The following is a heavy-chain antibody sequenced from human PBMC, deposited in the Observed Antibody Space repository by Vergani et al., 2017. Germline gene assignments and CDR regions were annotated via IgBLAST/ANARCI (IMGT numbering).Heavy chain of an antibody. V-gene: IGHV1-24*01. CDR3: ATPXLRFSYYYYYGMDV. Sequence: QVQLVQSGAEVKKPGASVHVSCKVSGYTLPELSMHWVRQAPGKGLEWMGGFDPEDGETIYAQKFQGRVTMTEDTSTDTAYMELSSLRSEDTAVYYCATPXLRFSYYYYYGMDVWGQGTTVTVSS. J-gene: IGHJ6*02. D-gene: IGHD5-12*01. CDR2: FDPEDGET. CDR1: GYTLPELS.